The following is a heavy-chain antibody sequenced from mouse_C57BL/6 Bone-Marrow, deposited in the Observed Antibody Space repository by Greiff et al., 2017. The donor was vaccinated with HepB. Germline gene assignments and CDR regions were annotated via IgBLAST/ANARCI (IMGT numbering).Heavy chain of an antibody. CDR2: IHPNSGST. CDR1: GYTFTSYW. D-gene: IGHD1-1*01. J-gene: IGHJ3*01. CDR3: AREDYYGSSTWFAY. V-gene: IGHV1-64*01. Sequence: QVQLQQPGAELVKPGASVKLSCKASGYTFTSYWMHWVKQRPVQGLEWIGMIHPNSGSTNYNEKFKSKATLTVDKSSSTAYMQLSSLTSEDSAVYYCAREDYYGSSTWFAYWGQGTLVTVSA.